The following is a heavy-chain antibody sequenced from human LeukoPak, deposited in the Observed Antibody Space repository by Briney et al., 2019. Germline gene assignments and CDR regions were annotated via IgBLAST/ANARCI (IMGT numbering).Heavy chain of an antibody. CDR3: ARDGGGADFDY. J-gene: IGHJ4*02. D-gene: IGHD3-10*01. Sequence: PGGSLRLSCAASGFTFSSYGMHWVRQAPGKGLEWVAVISYDGSNKYYADSVKGRFTISRDNAKNSPYLQMNSLRAEDTAAYYCARDGGGADFDYWGQGTLVTVSS. CDR1: GFTFSSYG. V-gene: IGHV3-30*03. CDR2: ISYDGSNK.